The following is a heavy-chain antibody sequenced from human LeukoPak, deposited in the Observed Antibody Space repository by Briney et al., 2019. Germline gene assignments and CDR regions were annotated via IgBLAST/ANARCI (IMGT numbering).Heavy chain of an antibody. CDR3: ARRWFGYFDY. D-gene: IGHD3-10*01. CDR1: GGSFSGYY. CDR2: INHSGST. J-gene: IGHJ4*02. Sequence: SKTLSLTCAVYGGSFSGYYWSWIRQPPGKGLEWIGEINHSGSTNYNPSLKSRVTISVDTSKNQFSLKLSSVTAADTAVYYCARRWFGYFDYWGQGTLVTVSS. V-gene: IGHV4-34*01.